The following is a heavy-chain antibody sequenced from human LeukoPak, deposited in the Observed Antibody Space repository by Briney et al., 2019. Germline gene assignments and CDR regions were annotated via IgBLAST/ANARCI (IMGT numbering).Heavy chain of an antibody. D-gene: IGHD6-13*01. J-gene: IGHJ5*01. Sequence: GSLXLXCAASGFTFSSYAMSWVRQAPGKGLEWVSSISGSGTNTDYADSVKGRFTISRDNSKNTVNVQMNRLRAEDTAVYYCAXATSPVHSRNWFDSWGQGTLVTVSS. CDR3: AXATSPVHSRNWFDS. CDR2: ISGSGTNT. CDR1: GFTFSSYA. V-gene: IGHV3-23*01.